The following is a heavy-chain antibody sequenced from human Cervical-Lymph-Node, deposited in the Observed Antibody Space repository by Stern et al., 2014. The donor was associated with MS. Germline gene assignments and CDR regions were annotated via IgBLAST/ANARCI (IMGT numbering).Heavy chain of an antibody. CDR2: ISGSGRST. V-gene: IGHV3-23*04. CDR3: AKDHRIAAPGSTPFDS. J-gene: IGHJ4*02. Sequence: EVPLVATGGGVAQPGGSLRLSCVVSGFTFNSYAMNCVRQAPGKVLICVSSISGSGRSTYYTDSVKGRFPISRDNSKKTLYLQMNGLRAEDTAVYYCAKDHRIAAPGSTPFDSWGPGTLVTVSS. CDR1: GFTFNSYA. D-gene: IGHD6-13*01.